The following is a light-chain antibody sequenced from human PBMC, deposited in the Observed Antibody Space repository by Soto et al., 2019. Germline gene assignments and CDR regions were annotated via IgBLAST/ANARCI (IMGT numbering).Light chain of an antibody. CDR1: QRGFGTY. Sequence: EIVLTQSPGTLSLFPGESVTISCRASQRGFGTYLAWYQHKPGQAPRLLIYGASGRAAGIADRFSGSGSGTDFTRTISRLEPEDSAVYSCQQYGSAPWTFGQGKKVEIK. J-gene: IGKJ1*01. CDR3: QQYGSAPWT. V-gene: IGKV3-20*01. CDR2: GAS.